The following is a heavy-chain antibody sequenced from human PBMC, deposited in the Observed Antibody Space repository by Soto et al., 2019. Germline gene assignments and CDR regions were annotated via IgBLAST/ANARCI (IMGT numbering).Heavy chain of an antibody. CDR2: IDPTDSFT. Sequence: PGESLKISCKASGDKFTTFWLNWVRQTPWKGLEWLGRIDPTDSFTNYSPPFEGHVTISVDRPISTAYLQWNSLQASDTAIYYCARPASGGSRDAFDVWGQGTTVTVSS. V-gene: IGHV5-10-1*01. J-gene: IGHJ3*01. CDR1: GDKFTTFW. CDR3: ARPASGGSRDAFDV. D-gene: IGHD2-15*01.